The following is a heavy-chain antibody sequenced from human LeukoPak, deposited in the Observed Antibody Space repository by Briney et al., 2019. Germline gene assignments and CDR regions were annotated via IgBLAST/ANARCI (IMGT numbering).Heavy chain of an antibody. CDR2: LWPDGSDK. D-gene: IGHD4-17*01. CDR3: VRLLGGVTTFDY. J-gene: IGHJ4*02. V-gene: IGHV3-7*01. Sequence: GGSLRLSCAASGFSFSTYCMSWVRQGPGKGLEWVAALWPDGSDKRYVDSVRGRFTISRDNAKNSLYLQMDSLVSEDTAVYYCVRLLGGVTTFDYWGQGALVTVSS. CDR1: GFSFSTYC.